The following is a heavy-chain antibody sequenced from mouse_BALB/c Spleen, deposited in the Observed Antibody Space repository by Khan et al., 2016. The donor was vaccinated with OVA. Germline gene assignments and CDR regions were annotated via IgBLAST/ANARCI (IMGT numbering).Heavy chain of an antibody. CDR1: GYTFTDFA. CDR2: ISTYYGDT. V-gene: IGHV1S137*01. D-gene: IGHD2-1*01. J-gene: IGHJ3*01. Sequence: QIQLVQSGAELVRPGVSVKLSCKGSGYTFTDFAMHWVKQSHAKSLEWIGVISTYYGDTNYNQNFKGKATLTVDKSSSTAYMELARLTSEDSAIDYCARGSGHYRFADWGQGTLVTVSA. CDR3: ARGSGHYRFAD.